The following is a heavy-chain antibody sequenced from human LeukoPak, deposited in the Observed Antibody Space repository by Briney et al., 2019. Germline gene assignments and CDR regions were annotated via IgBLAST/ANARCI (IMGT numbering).Heavy chain of an antibody. CDR2: INPNSGGT. J-gene: IGHJ4*02. D-gene: IGHD3-10*01. Sequence: ASVKVSCKASGYTFTGYYMHWVRQAPGQGLERMGWINPNSGGTNYAQKFQGRVTMTRDTSISTAYMELSRLRSDDTAVYYCARDMVRGVHPAGYWGQGTLVTVSS. CDR1: GYTFTGYY. CDR3: ARDMVRGVHPAGY. V-gene: IGHV1-2*02.